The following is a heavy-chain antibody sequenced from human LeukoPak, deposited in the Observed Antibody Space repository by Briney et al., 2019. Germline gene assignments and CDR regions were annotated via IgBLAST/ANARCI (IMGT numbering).Heavy chain of an antibody. CDR3: ARSVVVTATLRYHYGMDV. D-gene: IGHD2-21*02. J-gene: IGHJ6*02. V-gene: IGHV4-59*01. CDR2: IYDSGTT. CDR1: GGSISSYY. Sequence: PSETLSLTCIVSGGSISSYYWNWIRQPPGKGLEWIGYIYDSGTTNYNPSLKSRVTMSVDSSKNQFSLKLTSVTAADTAVYYCARSVVVTATLRYHYGMDVWGQGTTVTVSS.